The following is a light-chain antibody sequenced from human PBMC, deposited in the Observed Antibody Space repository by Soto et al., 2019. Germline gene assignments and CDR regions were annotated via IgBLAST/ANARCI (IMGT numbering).Light chain of an antibody. V-gene: IGLV1-44*01. CDR2: DNI. CDR1: SSNIGNNA. Sequence: QSVLTQPPSASGTPGQRVTISCSGSSSNIGNNAVNWYQQFPGTAPKLLIYDNIQRPSGVPDRFSGSKSGTSASLAISGLQSEDEADYYRAAWGDNLNGWVFGGGTKLTVL. CDR3: AAWGDNLNGWV. J-gene: IGLJ3*02.